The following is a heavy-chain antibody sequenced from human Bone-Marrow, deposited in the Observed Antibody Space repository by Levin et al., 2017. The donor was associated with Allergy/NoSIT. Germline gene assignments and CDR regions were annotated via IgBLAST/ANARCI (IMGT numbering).Heavy chain of an antibody. D-gene: IGHD1-26*01. J-gene: IGHJ4*02. CDR2: IRSDGTFM. Sequence: GGSLRLSCAASGFTLSNYWMHWVRQAPGKGPVWVSTIRSDGTFMRYADSVKGRFTVSRDNVKNTLYMEMNNLRAEDTAIYYCSRGIVGATVHDFWGPGTQVTVSS. CDR3: SRGIVGATVHDF. CDR1: GFTLSNYW. V-gene: IGHV3-74*01.